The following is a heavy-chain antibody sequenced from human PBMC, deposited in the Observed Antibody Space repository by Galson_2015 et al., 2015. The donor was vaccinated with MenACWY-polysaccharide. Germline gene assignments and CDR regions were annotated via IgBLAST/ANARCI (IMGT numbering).Heavy chain of an antibody. CDR3: ARSQISALDFDY. J-gene: IGHJ4*02. CDR2: IYISGST. Sequence: ATLSLTCTVSGGSLSSFYWSWIRQPAGTGLEWIGRIYISGSTNYSPSLKSRVTMSLDTSKNQISLRLTSVTAADTAVYYCARSQISALDFDYWGQGIQVTVSS. V-gene: IGHV4-4*07. CDR1: GGSLSSFY.